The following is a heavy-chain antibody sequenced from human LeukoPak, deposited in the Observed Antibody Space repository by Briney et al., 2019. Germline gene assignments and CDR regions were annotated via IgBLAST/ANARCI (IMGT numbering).Heavy chain of an antibody. CDR2: ISSSGSYI. V-gene: IGHV3-21*01. D-gene: IGHD6-19*01. CDR1: GFTFSSNT. CDR3: ASGSIAVAGPPFGY. Sequence: GGSLRLSCAASGFTFSSNTMNWVRQAPGKGLEWVSCISSSGSYIYYADSVKGRFTISRDNAKNSLYLQMNSLRAEDSAAYYCASGSIAVAGPPFGYWGQGSLVTVSS. J-gene: IGHJ4*02.